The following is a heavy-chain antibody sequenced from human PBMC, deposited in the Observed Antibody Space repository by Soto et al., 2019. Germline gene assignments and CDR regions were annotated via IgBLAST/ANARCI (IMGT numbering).Heavy chain of an antibody. D-gene: IGHD2-21*02. CDR1: GCTFPSYY. J-gene: IGHJ4*02. CDR2: MNPNSGNT. Sequence: ASVEVSCKASGCTFPSYYINWVRQATGQGLEWMGWMNPNSGNTCYAQKFQGRVTMTRNTSISTAYMELSSLRSEDTAVYYCARAGCRGDCYSDYWGQGTLVTVXS. CDR3: ARAGCRGDCYSDY. V-gene: IGHV1-8*01.